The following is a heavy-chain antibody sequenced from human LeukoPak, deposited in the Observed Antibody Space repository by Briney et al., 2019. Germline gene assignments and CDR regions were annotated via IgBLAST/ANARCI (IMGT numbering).Heavy chain of an antibody. CDR1: GFSLRDYS. CDR3: ARFAAGGSYYYYMDV. CDR2: ISSSSRYT. V-gene: IGHV3-21*01. D-gene: IGHD6-25*01. Sequence: PGGSLRLSCAASGFSLRDYSMDWVRQAPGKGLEWVSSISSSSRYTFYVDSVKGRFTISRDNAKNSLYLQMNSLRADDTAVYYCARFAAGGSYYYYMDVWGKGTTVTVSS. J-gene: IGHJ6*03.